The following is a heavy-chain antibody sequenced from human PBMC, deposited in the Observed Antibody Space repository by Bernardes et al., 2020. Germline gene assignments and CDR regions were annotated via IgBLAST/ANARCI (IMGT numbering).Heavy chain of an antibody. J-gene: IGHJ3*02. Sequence: ASVKVSCKASGYTFTSYGISWVRQAPGQGLEWMGWSSAYNGNTNYAQKLQGRVTMTTDTSTSTAYMELRSLRSDDTAVYYCARDNDFHCAFDIWGQGTMVTVSS. CDR1: GYTFTSYG. CDR2: SSAYNGNT. V-gene: IGHV1-18*01. CDR3: ARDNDFHCAFDI. D-gene: IGHD3-3*01.